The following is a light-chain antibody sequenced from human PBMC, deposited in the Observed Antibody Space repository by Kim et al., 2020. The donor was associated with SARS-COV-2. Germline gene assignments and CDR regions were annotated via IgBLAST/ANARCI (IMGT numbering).Light chain of an antibody. J-gene: IGKJ1*01. CDR2: NAS. V-gene: IGKV3-11*01. Sequence: EIVMTQSPATLSLPPGERATLSCRASQSISSYLARYQQKPGQAPRLLIYNASNRATDIPPRFSGSGSGTDFTLTISSLEPEDFAVYYCQQRSDWWTFGQGTKVDIK. CDR3: QQRSDWWT. CDR1: QSISSY.